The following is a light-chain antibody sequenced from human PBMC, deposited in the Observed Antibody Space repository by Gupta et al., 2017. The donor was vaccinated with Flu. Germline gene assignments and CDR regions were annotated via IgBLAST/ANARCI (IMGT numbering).Light chain of an antibody. CDR1: QSITSSS. Sequence: TRSLSPGDRATLSCRASQSITSSSVAWYQQKPGQAPRLLIYDDSSRATGIPDRFTGSGSGTDFTLSISRREPEDFAVYFCQQYGTSPPLTFGGGTKVEIK. CDR2: DDS. CDR3: QQYGTSPPLT. V-gene: IGKV3-20*01. J-gene: IGKJ4*01.